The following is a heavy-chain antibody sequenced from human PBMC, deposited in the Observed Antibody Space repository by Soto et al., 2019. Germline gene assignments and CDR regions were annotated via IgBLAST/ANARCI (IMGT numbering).Heavy chain of an antibody. D-gene: IGHD5-18*01. Sequence: QVQLVQSGAEVKKPGASVKVSCKASGYTFSSYGITWVRQAPGQRLEWMGWFNTYNGNTNYAQKLQGRVTMTTDTSTSTAYMELRSLRSDDTAVYYCARERGGYSYGDYWGQGALFTVSS. CDR1: GYTFSSYG. CDR2: FNTYNGNT. J-gene: IGHJ4*02. CDR3: ARERGGYSYGDY. V-gene: IGHV1-18*01.